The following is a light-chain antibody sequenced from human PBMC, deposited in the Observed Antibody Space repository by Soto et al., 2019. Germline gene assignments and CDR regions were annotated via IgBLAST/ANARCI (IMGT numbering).Light chain of an antibody. V-gene: IGKV1-8*01. Sequence: AIRMTQSPSSLSASTGDRVTITCRASQGISSYLAWYQQKPGKAPKLLIYAASTLQSGVPSRFSGSGSGTDFPLTISCLQSEDFATYYCQQYYSYPRGLTVGGGTKGEIK. CDR2: AAS. CDR1: QGISSY. CDR3: QQYYSYPRGLT. J-gene: IGKJ4*01.